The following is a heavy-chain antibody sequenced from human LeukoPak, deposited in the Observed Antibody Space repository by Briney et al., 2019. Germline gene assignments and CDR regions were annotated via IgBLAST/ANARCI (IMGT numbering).Heavy chain of an antibody. CDR3: ARGGIQLWLRPNACLNWFDP. D-gene: IGHD5-18*01. CDR2: IYYSGST. CDR1: GGSISSSSYY. Sequence: SETLSLTCTVSGGSISSSSYYWGWIRQPPGKGLEWIGSIYYSGSTYYNPSLKSRVTISVDTSKNQFSLKLSSVTAADTAVYYCARGGIQLWLRPNACLNWFDPWGQGTLVTVSS. J-gene: IGHJ5*02. V-gene: IGHV4-39*07.